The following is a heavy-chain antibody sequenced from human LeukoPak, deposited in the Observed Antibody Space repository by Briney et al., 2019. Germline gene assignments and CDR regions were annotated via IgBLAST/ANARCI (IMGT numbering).Heavy chain of an antibody. V-gene: IGHV3-48*03. CDR2: ISSSGTTI. D-gene: IGHD3-22*01. CDR1: GFIFSNYE. Sequence: GGSLRLSCAASGFIFSNYEMNWVRQAPGKGLEWVSYISSSGTTIYYGDSVMGRFTISRDNARNSLYLQMNSLRAEDTAVYYCARGYFDSRGYYSPDTHDWWGQGTLVPVSS. CDR3: ARGYFDSRGYYSPDTHDW. J-gene: IGHJ4*02.